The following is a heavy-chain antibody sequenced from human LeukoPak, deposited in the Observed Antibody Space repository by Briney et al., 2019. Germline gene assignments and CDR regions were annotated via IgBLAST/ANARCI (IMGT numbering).Heavy chain of an antibody. CDR3: ATQAYYYYSMDV. CDR2: IYYSGST. CDR1: GGSISSSSYY. Sequence: SETLSLTCTVSGGSISSSSYYWGWIRQPPGNGLEWIGSIYYSGSTYYNPSLKSRVTISVDTSKNQYSLKLSSVTAADTAVYYFATQAYYYYSMDVWGKGTTVTVSS. J-gene: IGHJ6*03. V-gene: IGHV4-39*01.